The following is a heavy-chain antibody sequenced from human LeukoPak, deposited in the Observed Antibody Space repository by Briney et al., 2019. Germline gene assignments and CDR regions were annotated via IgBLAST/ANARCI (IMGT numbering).Heavy chain of an antibody. CDR3: ARDYGSNSGLDY. CDR1: GYTFTSYY. CDR2: INPSGGST. V-gene: IGHV1-46*01. D-gene: IGHD4-23*01. J-gene: IGHJ4*02. Sequence: ASVKVSCKASGYTFTSYYMHWVRQAPGQGLEWMGIINPSGGSTSYAQKFQGRVTMTRDTSISTAYMDLSSLRSDDTAVYYCARDYGSNSGLDYWGQGTLVTVSS.